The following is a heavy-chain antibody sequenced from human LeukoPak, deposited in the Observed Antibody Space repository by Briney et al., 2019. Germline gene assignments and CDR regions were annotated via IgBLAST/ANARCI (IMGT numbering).Heavy chain of an antibody. Sequence: GGSLRLSCAASGFTFSSYSMNWVRQAPGKGLEWVSSISSSSSYIYYADSVKGRFTISRDNAKNSLYLQMNSLRAEDTALYYCARDAEYSSSRFLDYWGQGTLVTVSS. D-gene: IGHD6-6*01. CDR1: GFTFSSYS. CDR3: ARDAEYSSSRFLDY. J-gene: IGHJ4*02. CDR2: ISSSSSYI. V-gene: IGHV3-21*01.